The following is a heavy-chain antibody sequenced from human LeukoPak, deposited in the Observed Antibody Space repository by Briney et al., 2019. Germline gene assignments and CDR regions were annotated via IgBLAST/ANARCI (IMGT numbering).Heavy chain of an antibody. D-gene: IGHD3-10*01. CDR1: GFTITSYN. CDR2: INHSGST. CDR3: ARRMAVLLWFGTKGAFDI. J-gene: IGHJ3*02. Sequence: GSLRLSCVASGFTITSYNMKCIREPPGRGLEWIGEINHSGSTNYNPSLKSRVTISVDTSKNQFSLKLSSVTAADTAVYYCARRMAVLLWFGTKGAFDIWGQGTMVTVSS. V-gene: IGHV4-34*01.